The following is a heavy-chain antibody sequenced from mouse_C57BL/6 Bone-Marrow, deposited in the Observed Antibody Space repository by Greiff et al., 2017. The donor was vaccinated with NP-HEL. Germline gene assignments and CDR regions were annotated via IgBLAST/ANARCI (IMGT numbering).Heavy chain of an antibody. Sequence: VQLQQSGPELVKPGASVKISCKASGYSFTGYYMNWVKQSPEKSLEWIGEINPSTGGTTYNQKFKAKATLTVDKSSSTAYMQLKSLTSEDSAVYYCARLDDYGDYAMDYWGQGTSVTVSS. D-gene: IGHD2-4*01. J-gene: IGHJ4*01. CDR1: GYSFTGYY. CDR2: INPSTGGT. V-gene: IGHV1-42*01. CDR3: ARLDDYGDYAMDY.